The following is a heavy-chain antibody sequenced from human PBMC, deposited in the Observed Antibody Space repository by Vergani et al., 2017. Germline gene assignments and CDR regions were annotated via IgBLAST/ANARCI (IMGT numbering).Heavy chain of an antibody. CDR2: ISSSSSYI. CDR3: ARGGLTAGVDFDY. CDR1: GFTFSSYS. D-gene: IGHD5-18*01. V-gene: IGHV3-21*01. Sequence: EVQLVESGGGLVKPGGSLRLSCAASGFTFSSYSMNWVRQAPGKGLEWVSSISSSSSYIYYADSVKGRFTISRDNAKYSLYLQMNSLRAEDTAVYYCARGGLTAGVDFDYWGQGTLVTVSS. J-gene: IGHJ4*02.